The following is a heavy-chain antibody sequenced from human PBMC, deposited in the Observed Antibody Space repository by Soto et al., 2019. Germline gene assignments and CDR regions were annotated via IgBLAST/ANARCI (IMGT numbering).Heavy chain of an antibody. CDR3: AKVGGGYCSSTSCYSPFDY. Sequence: EVQLLESGGGLVQPGGSLRLSCAASGFTFSNYAMSWVRQAPGKGLEWVSDISGTDGSTYYADSVKGRFTISRDDSKNTLYLQMNSLRPEDTAVYFCAKVGGGYCSSTSCYSPFDYWGQGTLVTVSS. CDR2: ISGTDGST. CDR1: GFTFSNYA. D-gene: IGHD2-2*02. J-gene: IGHJ4*02. V-gene: IGHV3-23*01.